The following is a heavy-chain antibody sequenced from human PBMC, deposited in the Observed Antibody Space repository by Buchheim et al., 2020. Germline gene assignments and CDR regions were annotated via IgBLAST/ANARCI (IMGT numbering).Heavy chain of an antibody. CDR3: ARESCSSTNCYYHSYYYMDV. CDR2: IYYSGST. Sequence: QLQLQESGPGLVKPSETLSLTCTVSGGSISSSSYYWGWIHQPPGKGLEWIGSIYYSGSTYYNPSLKSRVTISVDTSKNQFSLKLSSVTAAGTAVYYCARESCSSTNCYYHSYYYMDVWGKGTT. D-gene: IGHD2-2*01. V-gene: IGHV4-39*02. J-gene: IGHJ6*03. CDR1: GGSISSSSYY.